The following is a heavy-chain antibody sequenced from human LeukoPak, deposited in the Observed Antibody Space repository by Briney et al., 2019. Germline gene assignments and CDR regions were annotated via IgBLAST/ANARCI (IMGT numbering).Heavy chain of an antibody. D-gene: IGHD5-12*01. Sequence: PGGSLRLSCAASGFTFSSYEMNWVRQAPGKGLEWVSYISRRGDTIYYADSVKGRFTISRDNAKNSVYLQMSGLRAEDTAVYYCAGSGYDVVFDYWGQGTLITVSS. J-gene: IGHJ4*02. CDR2: ISRRGDTI. CDR3: AGSGYDVVFDY. V-gene: IGHV3-48*03. CDR1: GFTFSSYE.